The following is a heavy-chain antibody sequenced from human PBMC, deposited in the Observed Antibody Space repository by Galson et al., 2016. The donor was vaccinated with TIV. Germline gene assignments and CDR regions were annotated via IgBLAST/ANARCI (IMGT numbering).Heavy chain of an antibody. D-gene: IGHD4-17*01. J-gene: IGHJ4*02. V-gene: IGHV3-23*01. CDR2: ISDSGDST. Sequence: SLRLSCAASGFRFNSYALYAMGWVRQASGKGLEWVSAISDSGDSTYYADSVKGRFTISRDNSMNTLYLQMDSLRAEDTAIYYCAKAQLFNGDYRDYWGQGTLVTVSS. CDR3: AKAQLFNGDYRDY. CDR1: GFRFNSYA.